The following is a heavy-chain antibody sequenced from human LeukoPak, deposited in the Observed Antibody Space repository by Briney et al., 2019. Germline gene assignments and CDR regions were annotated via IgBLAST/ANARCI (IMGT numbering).Heavy chain of an antibody. V-gene: IGHV1-18*01. J-gene: IGHJ4*01. CDR3: ARDLFPDYYCSGSYSPPTDY. D-gene: IGHD3-10*01. Sequence: ASVKVSCKASGYTFANYGIGWVRQAPGQGLEWMGWTDPFNGNTNNAQNFQGRVTVTTDTSTSTAYMELRSLRSDDTAVYYCARDLFPDYYCSGSYSPPTDYWGQGTLVIVSS. CDR1: GYTFANYG. CDR2: TDPFNGNT.